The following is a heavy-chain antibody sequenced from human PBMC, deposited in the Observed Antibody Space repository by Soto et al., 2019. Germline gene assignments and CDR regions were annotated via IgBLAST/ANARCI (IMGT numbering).Heavy chain of an antibody. CDR3: SRGGSSWQPHEDY. Sequence: QVQLVQSGAEVKKPGASMKVSCKASGFTFTSYGISWVRQAPGQGLEWMGWVSAYNGNTHYAQKHQGRVTMTTKTSTTTAYMELRSLRSDDTAVYYCSRGGSSWQPHEDYWGQGTLVTVSS. J-gene: IGHJ4*02. V-gene: IGHV1-18*01. D-gene: IGHD6-13*01. CDR2: VSAYNGNT. CDR1: GFTFTSYG.